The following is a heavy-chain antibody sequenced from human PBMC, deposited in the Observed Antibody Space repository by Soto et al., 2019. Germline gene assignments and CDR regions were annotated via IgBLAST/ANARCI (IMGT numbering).Heavy chain of an antibody. V-gene: IGHV4-39*01. Sequence: QLQLQESGPGLVKPSETLSLTCTVSGGSISSSSYYWGWIRQPPGKGLEWIGSIYYNGSTYYNPSLKSRVTISVDTSKNQFSLKLSSVTAADTAVDYCARLHIAARHPFDPWGQGTLVTVSS. CDR1: GGSISSSSYY. CDR2: IYYNGST. CDR3: ARLHIAARHPFDP. J-gene: IGHJ5*02. D-gene: IGHD6-6*01.